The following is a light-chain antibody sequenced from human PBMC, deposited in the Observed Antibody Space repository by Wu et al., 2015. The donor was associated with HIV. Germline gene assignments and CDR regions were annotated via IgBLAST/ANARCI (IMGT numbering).Light chain of an antibody. CDR2: GAS. CDR3: QQYNNWPPWT. CDR1: QSVTRK. V-gene: IGKV3-15*01. Sequence: EIVMTQSPAALSVSPGERATLSCRASQSVTRKIAWYQQKPGQPPRLLIYGASTRAAGLPARFSGSGSGTEFTLTISSLQSEDSAVYYCQQYNNWPPWTFGQGTKVEIK. J-gene: IGKJ1*01.